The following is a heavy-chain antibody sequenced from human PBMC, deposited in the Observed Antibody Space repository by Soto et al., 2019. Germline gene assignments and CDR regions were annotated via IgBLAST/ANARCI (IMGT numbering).Heavy chain of an antibody. CDR1: GITYTTYA. J-gene: IGHJ5*02. D-gene: IGHD5-12*01. Sequence: QVQLVQSGAEVKKPGASVKVSCKASGITYTTYAIHWVRQAPGQGLEWMGWINTGNGNTRYSQRFQGRVTLTTDTSASTAYMELSSLTSEDTAVYYCARAISGYGTWGQGTLITVSS. CDR3: ARAISGYGT. V-gene: IGHV1-3*04. CDR2: INTGNGNT.